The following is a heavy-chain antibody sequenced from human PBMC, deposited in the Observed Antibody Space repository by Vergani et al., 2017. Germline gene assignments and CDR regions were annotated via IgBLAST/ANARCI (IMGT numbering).Heavy chain of an antibody. CDR3: AALPCDSCYAAKSYYYYMDV. V-gene: IGHV1-58*01. CDR2: IVVGSGNT. Sequence: QMQLVQSGPEVKKPGTSVKVSCKASGFTFTSSAVQWVRQARGQRLEWIGWIVVGSGNTNYAQKFQERVTITRDMSTSTAYMELSSLRSEDTAVYYCAALPCDSCYAAKSYYYYMDVWGKGTTVTVSS. J-gene: IGHJ6*03. CDR1: GFTFTSSA. D-gene: IGHD2-2*01.